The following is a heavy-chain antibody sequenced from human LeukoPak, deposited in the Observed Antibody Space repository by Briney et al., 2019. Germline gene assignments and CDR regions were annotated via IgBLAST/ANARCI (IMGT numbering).Heavy chain of an antibody. V-gene: IGHV3-9*01. D-gene: IGHD2-2*01. CDR3: AKDMGYCSSTSCSPGYFDY. CDR1: GFTFDDYA. J-gene: IGHJ4*02. Sequence: GGSLRLSCAASGFTFDDYAMHWVRQAPGKGLERASGISWNSGSIGYADSVKGRFTISRDNAKNSLYLQMNSLRAEDTALYYCAKDMGYCSSTSCSPGYFDYWGQGTLVTVSS. CDR2: ISWNSGSI.